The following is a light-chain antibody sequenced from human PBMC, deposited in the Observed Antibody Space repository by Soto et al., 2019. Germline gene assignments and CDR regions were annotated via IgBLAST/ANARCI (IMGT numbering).Light chain of an antibody. Sequence: QSVLTQPAPMSGSPGQSITISCIGTSSDIGTYNYVSWYQQYPGKAPKLMIYEVSTRPSGVSNRFSGSKSGNTASLTISGLQAEDEADYYCSSYTSTSTLVFGGGTKVTVL. V-gene: IGLV2-14*01. CDR3: SSYTSTSTLV. J-gene: IGLJ3*02. CDR2: EVS. CDR1: SSDIGTYNY.